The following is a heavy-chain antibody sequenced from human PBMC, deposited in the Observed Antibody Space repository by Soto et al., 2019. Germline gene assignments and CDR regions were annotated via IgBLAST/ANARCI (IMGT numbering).Heavy chain of an antibody. J-gene: IGHJ6*02. V-gene: IGHV6-1*01. CDR3: ARGGYSSSWYSSYYYYGMDV. Sequence: SQTLSLTCAISGDSVSSNSASWNWIRQSPSRGLEWLGRTYYRSKWYNDYAVSVKSRITINPDTSKNQFSLQLTSVTPEDTAVYYCARGGYSSSWYSSYYYYGMDVWGQGTTVTVSS. CDR2: TYYRSKWYN. CDR1: GDSVSSNSAS. D-gene: IGHD6-13*01.